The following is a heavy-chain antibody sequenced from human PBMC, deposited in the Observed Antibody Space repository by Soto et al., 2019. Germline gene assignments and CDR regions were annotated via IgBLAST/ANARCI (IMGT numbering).Heavy chain of an antibody. CDR2: ISGSGGST. Sequence: LRLSCAASGFTFSSYAMSWVRQAPGKGLEWVSAISGSGGSTYYADSVKGRFTISRDNSKNTLYLQMNSLRAEDTAVYYCAKSFRAGINNWFDPWGQGTLVTVSS. D-gene: IGHD1-1*01. CDR1: GFTFSSYA. CDR3: AKSFRAGINNWFDP. J-gene: IGHJ5*02. V-gene: IGHV3-23*01.